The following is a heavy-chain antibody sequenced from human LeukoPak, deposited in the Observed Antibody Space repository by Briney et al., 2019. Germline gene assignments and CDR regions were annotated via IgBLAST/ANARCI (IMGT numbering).Heavy chain of an antibody. CDR2: IIPIFGTA. J-gene: IGHJ4*02. CDR3: AREHSSGWPFDY. Sequence: SVKVSCKASGGTFSSYAISWVRQAPGQGLEWMGEIIPIFGTANYAQKFQGRVTITADESTSTAYMELSSLRSEDTAVYYCAREHSSGWPFDYWGQGTLVTVSS. D-gene: IGHD6-19*01. V-gene: IGHV1-69*13. CDR1: GGTFSSYA.